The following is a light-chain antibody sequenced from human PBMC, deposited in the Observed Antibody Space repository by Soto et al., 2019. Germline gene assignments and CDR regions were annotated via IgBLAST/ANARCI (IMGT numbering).Light chain of an antibody. CDR2: ADN. CDR1: RSNIGNNA. CDR3: AAWDDILFYL. J-gene: IGLJ1*01. V-gene: IGLV1-44*01. Sequence: QAVVTQPPSASGTPGQRVTISCSGSRSNIGNNAVAWYQQLPGAAPKLLIYADNQRPSGVPDRFSGSKSGTSASLAISGLQSDDEADYYCAAWDDILFYLFGTGTKVTVL.